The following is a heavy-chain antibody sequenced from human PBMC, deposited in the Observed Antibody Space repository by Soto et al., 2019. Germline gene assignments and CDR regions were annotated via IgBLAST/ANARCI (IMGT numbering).Heavy chain of an antibody. Sequence: SETLSLTCTVSDGSISSYYWSWIRQPPGKGLEWIGYIYYSGSTNYNPSLKTRVTISVDTSKSQFSLKLNSVTAADSAVYFCARLVVLGTISYYFDFWGPGALVTVSS. CDR3: ARLVVLGTISYYFDF. J-gene: IGHJ4*02. D-gene: IGHD2-21*01. CDR2: IYYSGST. CDR1: DGSISSYY. V-gene: IGHV4-59*08.